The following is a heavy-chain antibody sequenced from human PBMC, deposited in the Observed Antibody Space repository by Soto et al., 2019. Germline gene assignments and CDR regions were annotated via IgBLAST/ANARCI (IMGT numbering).Heavy chain of an antibody. J-gene: IGHJ6*02. CDR3: ARDSRNAVRGVPDDHFDYYGMDV. CDR1: GYTFTSYY. V-gene: IGHV1-46*01. Sequence: GASVKVSCKASGYTFTSYYIHWVRQAPGQGLEWMGIIIPICGRANYAQKFQGRVTITTDKSTSTAYMELSSLRSEDTAVYYCARDSRNAVRGVPDDHFDYYGMDVWGQGTTVTVSS. D-gene: IGHD3-10*01. CDR2: IIPICGRA.